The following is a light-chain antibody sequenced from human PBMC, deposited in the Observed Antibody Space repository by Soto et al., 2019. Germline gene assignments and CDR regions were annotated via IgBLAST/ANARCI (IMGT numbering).Light chain of an antibody. CDR3: QTWGSGIRVV. V-gene: IGLV4-69*01. J-gene: IGLJ2*01. CDR2: LNSDGSH. Sequence: QSVLTQSPSASASLGASVKLTCTLSSGHSSYAIAWHQQQPEQGPRYLMKLNSDGSHNKGDGIPDRFSGSSSGSERYLTISSLQSEDEADYYCQTWGSGIRVVFGGGTKLTVL. CDR1: SGHSSYA.